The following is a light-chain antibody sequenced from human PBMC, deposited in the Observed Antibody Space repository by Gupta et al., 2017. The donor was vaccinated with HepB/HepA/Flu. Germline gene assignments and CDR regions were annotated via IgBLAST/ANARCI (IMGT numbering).Light chain of an antibody. CDR3: QRDCNSVST. CDR1: TSVSGNY. V-gene: IGKV3-20*01. Sequence: EIVLTQSPATLSLSPVESATLSFRASTSVSGNYLAWYQQKPGQAPRLLMYGASSRAPGIPDRFSGSGSGTEFTLTIIRLEPEDFAVYYCQRDCNSVSTFGQGTKLEIK. CDR2: GAS. J-gene: IGKJ2*01.